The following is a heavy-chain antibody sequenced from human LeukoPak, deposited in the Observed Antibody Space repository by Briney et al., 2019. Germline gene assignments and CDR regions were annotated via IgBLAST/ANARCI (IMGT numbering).Heavy chain of an antibody. V-gene: IGHV5-51*01. D-gene: IGHD3-10*01. J-gene: IGHJ5*02. CDR1: GYSFTSYW. CDR2: IYPGDSDT. CDR3: ARHMYEGILWSEFDP. Sequence: GESLKISCKGSGYSFTSYWIGWVRQMPGKGLEWMGIIYPGDSDTRYSPSFQGQVTISADKSISTAYLQWSSLKASDTAMYYCARHMYEGILWSEFDPWGQGTLVTVSS.